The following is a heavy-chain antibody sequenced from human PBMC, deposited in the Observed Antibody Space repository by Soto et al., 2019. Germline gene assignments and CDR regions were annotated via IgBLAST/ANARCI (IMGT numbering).Heavy chain of an antibody. CDR1: GFTFSSYS. V-gene: IGHV3-21*01. J-gene: IGHJ3*02. CDR3: ARAPVVVVAALYI. CDR2: ISSSSSYI. D-gene: IGHD2-15*01. Sequence: EVQLVESGGGLVKPGGSLRLSCAASGFTFSSYSMNWVRQAPGKGLEWVSSISSSSSYIYYADSVKGRFTISRDNAKNSLYLQMNSLRAEDTAVYYCARAPVVVVAALYIWGQGTMVTVSS.